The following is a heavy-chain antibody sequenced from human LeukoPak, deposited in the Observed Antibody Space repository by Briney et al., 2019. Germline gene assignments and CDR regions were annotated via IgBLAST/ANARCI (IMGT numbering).Heavy chain of an antibody. V-gene: IGHV3-30*18. J-gene: IGHJ4*02. CDR3: AKDPRRGSSSLYYFDY. D-gene: IGHD6-13*01. Sequence: PGGSLRLSCAASGFTFSSYGMHWVRQAPGKGLEWVAVISYDGSNKYYADSVKGRFTISRDNSKNTLYLQMNSLRAEDTAVYYCAKDPRRGSSSLYYFDYWGQGTLVTVSS. CDR2: ISYDGSNK. CDR1: GFTFSSYG.